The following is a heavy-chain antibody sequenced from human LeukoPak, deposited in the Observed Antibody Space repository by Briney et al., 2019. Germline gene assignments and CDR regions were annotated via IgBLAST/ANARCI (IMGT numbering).Heavy chain of an antibody. CDR2: INAGNGNT. D-gene: IGHD2-15*01. V-gene: IGHV1-3*01. CDR1: GYTFTSYA. J-gene: IGHJ4*02. Sequence: GASVKVSCKASGYTFTSYAMHWVRQAPGQRLEWMGWINAGNGNTKYSQKFQGRVTINRDTSASTAYMELGSLRSEDTAVYYCATVGYCSGGSCKKSSGRYFDYWGQGTLVTVSS. CDR3: ATVGYCSGGSCKKSSGRYFDY.